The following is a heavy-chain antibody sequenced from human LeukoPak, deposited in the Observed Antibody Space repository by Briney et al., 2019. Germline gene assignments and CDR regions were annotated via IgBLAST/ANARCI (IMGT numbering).Heavy chain of an antibody. D-gene: IGHD5-24*01. Sequence: GASLQISCEASGSIFTTYWIVWGRQLPGKGLEWMGIIYPGDTDVRYSPSFHGQVAISVDRSISTAYLQWSSLKASDTAMYFSARAIDGYNYGYYYMDVWGKGTTITVSS. CDR3: ARAIDGYNYGYYYMDV. J-gene: IGHJ6*03. CDR2: IYPGDTDV. V-gene: IGHV5-51*01. CDR1: GSIFTTYW.